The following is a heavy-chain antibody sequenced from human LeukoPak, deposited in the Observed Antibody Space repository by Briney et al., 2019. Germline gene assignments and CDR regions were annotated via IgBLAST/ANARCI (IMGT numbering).Heavy chain of an antibody. J-gene: IGHJ5*02. D-gene: IGHD3-9*01. V-gene: IGHV4-34*01. CDR2: INHSGST. Sequence: PSEILSLTCAVYGGSFSGYYWSWIRQPPGKGLEWIGEINHSGSTNYNPSLKSRVTISVDTSKNQFSLNLSSVTAADTAVYYCARGLLRYDPAWGQGTLVTVSS. CDR3: ARGLLRYDPA. CDR1: GGSFSGYY.